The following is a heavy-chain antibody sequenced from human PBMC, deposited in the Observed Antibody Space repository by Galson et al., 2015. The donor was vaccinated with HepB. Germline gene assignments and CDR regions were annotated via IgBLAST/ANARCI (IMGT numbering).Heavy chain of an antibody. CDR1: GFTLNTYN. CDR3: AREIGRFSSDY. CDR2: ISTSSSTK. J-gene: IGHJ4*02. V-gene: IGHV3-48*02. D-gene: IGHD6-6*01. Sequence: SLRLSCAASGFTLNTYNMNWVRQAPGKGLEWVSYISTSSSTKYYADSVKGRFTISRDNAKNSLYLQINSLRDDDTAVYYCAREIGRFSSDYWVPGTLVPVSS.